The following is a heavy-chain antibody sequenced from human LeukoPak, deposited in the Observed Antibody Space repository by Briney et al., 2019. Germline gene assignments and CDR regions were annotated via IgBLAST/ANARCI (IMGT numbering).Heavy chain of an antibody. D-gene: IGHD2-8*01. CDR2: MNLDGSEK. Sequence: PGGSLRLSYAASGFTFTSHWMSWVRQAPGKGLEWVARMNLDGSEKYYVDSVKGRFTISRDNAKTSLYLEMNSLRAEDTAVYYCARDATYCTNGVCYTRFDYWGQGTLVTVSS. CDR3: ARDATYCTNGVCYTRFDY. J-gene: IGHJ4*02. V-gene: IGHV3-7*01. CDR1: GFTFTSHW.